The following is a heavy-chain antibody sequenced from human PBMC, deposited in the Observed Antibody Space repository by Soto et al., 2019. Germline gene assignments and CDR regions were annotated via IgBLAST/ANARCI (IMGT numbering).Heavy chain of an antibody. CDR3: ARSLTGYPRYYYYYGMDV. V-gene: IGHV3-21*01. Sequence: LRLSCAASGFTFSSYSMNWVRQAPGKGLEWVSSISSSSSYIYYADSVKGRFTISRDNAKNSLYLQMNSLRAEDTAVCYCARSLTGYPRYYYYYGMDVWGQGTTVTVSS. J-gene: IGHJ6*02. D-gene: IGHD3-9*01. CDR1: GFTFSSYS. CDR2: ISSSSSYI.